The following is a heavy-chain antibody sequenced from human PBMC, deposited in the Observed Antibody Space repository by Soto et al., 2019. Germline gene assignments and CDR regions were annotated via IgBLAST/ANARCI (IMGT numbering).Heavy chain of an antibody. V-gene: IGHV3-21*01. CDR2: ISSSSSYI. CDR3: AGDLNYCIGGSCYYYGMDV. J-gene: IGHJ6*02. CDR1: GFTFSSYS. Sequence: GGSLRLSCAASGFTFSSYSMNWVRQAPGKGLEWVSSISSSSSYIYYADSVKGRFTISRDNAKNSLYLQMNSLRAEDTAVYYCAGDLNYCIGGSCYYYGMDVWGQGTTVTV. D-gene: IGHD2-15*01.